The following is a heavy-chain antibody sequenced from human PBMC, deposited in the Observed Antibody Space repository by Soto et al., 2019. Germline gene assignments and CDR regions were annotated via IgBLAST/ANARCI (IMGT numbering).Heavy chain of an antibody. J-gene: IGHJ4*02. V-gene: IGHV5-51*01. CDR3: ARHHYYGSGSPTYFDY. CDR1: GYSFTSYW. Sequence: EVQLVPSGAEVKKPGESLKISCKGSGYSFTSYWIGWVRQMPGKGLEWMGIIYPGDSDTRYSPSFQGQVTISADKSISTAYLQWSSLKASDTAMYYCARHHYYGSGSPTYFDYWCQGTLVTVSS. D-gene: IGHD3-10*01. CDR2: IYPGDSDT.